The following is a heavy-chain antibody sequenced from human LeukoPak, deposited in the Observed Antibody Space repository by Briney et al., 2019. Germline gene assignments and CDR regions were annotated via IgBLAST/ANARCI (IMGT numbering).Heavy chain of an antibody. J-gene: IGHJ3*02. V-gene: IGHV3-11*01. CDR3: ASQQWYSAFDI. Sequence: GGSLRLSCAASGFTFRDYYIGWIRDAPGKGLGRGSYISSSGSTIYYADSVKGRFTISRDNAKNSLYLQMNSLRAEDTAVYYCASQQWYSAFDIWGQGTMVTVSS. D-gene: IGHD1-1*01. CDR1: GFTFRDYY. CDR2: ISSSGSTI.